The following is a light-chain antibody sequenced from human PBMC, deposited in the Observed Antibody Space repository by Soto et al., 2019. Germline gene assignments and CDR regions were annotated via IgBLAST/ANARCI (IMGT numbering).Light chain of an antibody. V-gene: IGLV2-14*01. CDR3: CSYASSSTLVV. J-gene: IGLJ2*01. CDR2: DVS. Sequence: QSALTQPASVSGSPGQSITISCTGTSSDVGGYNYVSWYQQHPGKAPKVMIHDVSNRPSGVSNRFSGSKSGNTASLTISGLQAEDEADYYCCSYASSSTLVVFGGGTQLTVL. CDR1: SSDVGGYNY.